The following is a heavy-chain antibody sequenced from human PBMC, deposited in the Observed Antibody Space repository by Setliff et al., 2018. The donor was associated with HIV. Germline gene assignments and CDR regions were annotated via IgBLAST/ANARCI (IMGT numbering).Heavy chain of an antibody. CDR2: ISGDGRTT. CDR3: AGGDYAGAGTFYLTDH. V-gene: IGHV3-74*01. J-gene: IGHJ4*02. Sequence: PGGSLRLSCAASGFTFNSYWMHWVRQAPGKGLMWVSRISGDGRTTTYADSGRGHFTISRDNAKNTAYLKMNSLGAEDTAVYYCAGGDYAGAGTFYLTDHWGQGSLVTVSS. CDR1: GFTFNSYW. D-gene: IGHD3-10*01.